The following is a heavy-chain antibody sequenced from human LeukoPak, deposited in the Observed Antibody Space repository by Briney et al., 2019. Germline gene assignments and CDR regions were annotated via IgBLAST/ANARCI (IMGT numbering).Heavy chain of an antibody. Sequence: GGSLRLSCAASGFTFSRYWMSWVRQAPGKGLEWVGNIKQDGSERYYVDSVKGRFTIPRDNAKNSLYLQMNSLRAEDTAVYYCASENYDILTGYYTHFDYWGQGTLVTVSS. CDR3: ASENYDILTGYYTHFDY. V-gene: IGHV3-7*01. CDR2: IKQDGSER. J-gene: IGHJ4*02. D-gene: IGHD3-9*01. CDR1: GFTFSRYW.